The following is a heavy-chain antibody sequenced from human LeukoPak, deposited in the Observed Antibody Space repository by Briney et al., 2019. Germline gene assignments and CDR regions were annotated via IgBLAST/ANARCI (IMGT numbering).Heavy chain of an antibody. CDR1: GFTFSGSA. Sequence: GGSLRLSCAASGFTFSGSAMHWVRPASGKGLEWVGRIRSKANSYATAYAASVKGRFTISRDDSKNTAYLQMNSLKTEDTAVYYCTSTNLLVRGVIIPDYWGQGTLVTVSS. V-gene: IGHV3-73*01. CDR3: TSTNLLVRGVIIPDY. D-gene: IGHD3-10*01. J-gene: IGHJ4*02. CDR2: IRSKANSYAT.